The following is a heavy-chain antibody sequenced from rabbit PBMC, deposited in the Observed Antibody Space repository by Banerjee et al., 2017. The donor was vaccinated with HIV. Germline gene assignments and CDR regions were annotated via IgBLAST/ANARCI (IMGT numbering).Heavy chain of an antibody. Sequence: QSLEESGGDLVKPGASLTLTCTASGFDFSSNAMCWVRQAPGKGLDLIACIYTGDGNTYSASWAKGRFTGSKTSSTTVTLQMTSLTAADTATYFCARGYGSYGGDFGVADLWGPGTLVTVS. CDR1: GFDFSSNA. D-gene: IGHD5-1*01. V-gene: IGHV1S40*01. CDR3: ARGYGSYGGDFGVADL. J-gene: IGHJ4*01. CDR2: IYTGDGNT.